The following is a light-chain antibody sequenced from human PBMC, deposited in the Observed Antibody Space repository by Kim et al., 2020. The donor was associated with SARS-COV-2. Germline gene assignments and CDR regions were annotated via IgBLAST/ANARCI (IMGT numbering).Light chain of an antibody. J-gene: IGKJ1*01. CDR3: QQYNNWWT. CDR1: QSVSSN. Sequence: IVMTQSPATLSVSPGERATLSCRASQSVSSNLAWYQQKPGQAPRLLVYGASTRATGIPARFSGSGSETEFTLTISSLQSEDFAVYYCQQYNNWWTFGQGTKVDI. V-gene: IGKV3-15*01. CDR2: GAS.